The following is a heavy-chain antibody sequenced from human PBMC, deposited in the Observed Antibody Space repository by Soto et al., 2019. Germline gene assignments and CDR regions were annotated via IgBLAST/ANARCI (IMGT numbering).Heavy chain of an antibody. CDR3: ARQDRVVVEGRWFDP. CDR2: INHSGST. Sequence: SETLSLTCAVYGGSFSGYYWSWIRQPPGKGLEWIGEINHSGSTNYNPSLKSRVTISVDTSKNQFSLKLSSVTAADTAVYYCARQDRVVVEGRWFDPWGQGTLVTVSS. J-gene: IGHJ5*02. D-gene: IGHD2-15*01. V-gene: IGHV4-34*01. CDR1: GGSFSGYY.